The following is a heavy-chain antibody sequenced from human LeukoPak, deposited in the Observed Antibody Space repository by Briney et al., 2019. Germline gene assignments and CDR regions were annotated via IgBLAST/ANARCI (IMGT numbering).Heavy chain of an antibody. CDR3: ARGYSSSPTGFDP. J-gene: IGHJ5*02. V-gene: IGHV1-69*05. CDR2: IIPIFGTA. Sequence: SVKVSCKASGGTLSSYAISWVRQAPGQGLEWMGGIIPIFGTANYAQKFQGRVTITTDESTSTAYMELSSLRSEDTAVYYCARGYSSSPTGFDPWGQGTLVTVSS. D-gene: IGHD6-13*01. CDR1: GGTLSSYA.